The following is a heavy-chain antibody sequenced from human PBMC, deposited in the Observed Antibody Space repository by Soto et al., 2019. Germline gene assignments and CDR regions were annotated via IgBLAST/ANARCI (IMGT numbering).Heavy chain of an antibody. J-gene: IGHJ3*02. CDR1: GGTISSCS. CDR2: MSSSSSNI. Sequence: VPLSLYCAVSGGTISSCSLYWVRKGQGKGLEWVSSMSSSSSNIYYEDSVKGRFTISRDNAKKSLYLQMNSLRAEDTAVYYCAIDDRDNWNYLYAVDIWGQGTLVTVSS. D-gene: IGHD1-7*01. V-gene: IGHV3-21*01. CDR3: AIDDRDNWNYLYAVDI.